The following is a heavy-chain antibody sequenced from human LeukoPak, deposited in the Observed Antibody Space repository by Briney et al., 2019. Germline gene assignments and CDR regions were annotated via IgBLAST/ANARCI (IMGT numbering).Heavy chain of an antibody. V-gene: IGHV3-7*05. CDR3: ARDIGWFEY. J-gene: IGHJ5*01. D-gene: IGHD2-15*01. CDR1: GFTLSDSW. Sequence: GGSLRLSCAASGFTLSDSWMTWVRQAPGKGLEWVANINQNGGEKEYVDSVKGRFTISRDNAKNSLFLQMNRLRAEDTAVYYCARDIGWFEYWGQGTLVTVSS. CDR2: INQNGGEK.